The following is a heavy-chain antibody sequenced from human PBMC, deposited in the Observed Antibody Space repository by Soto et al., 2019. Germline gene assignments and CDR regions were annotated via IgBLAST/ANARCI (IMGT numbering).Heavy chain of an antibody. J-gene: IGHJ4*02. V-gene: IGHV3-23*01. Sequence: GGSLRLSCAGSGFTFSSYAMNWVRQAPGKGLEWVSTINNSGSSTYYADSVKGRFTISRDDSKNTLYLQMNSLRAEDTALYYCAKGLYGGSGSLIHFWGQGTLVTVSS. CDR2: INNSGSST. CDR1: GFTFSSYA. CDR3: AKGLYGGSGSLIHF. D-gene: IGHD3-10*01.